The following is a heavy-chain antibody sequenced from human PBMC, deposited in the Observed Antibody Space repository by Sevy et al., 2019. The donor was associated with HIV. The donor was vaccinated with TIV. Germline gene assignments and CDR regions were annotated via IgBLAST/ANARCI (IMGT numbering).Heavy chain of an antibody. Sequence: GGSLRLSCTGSGFTFGDYAMSWVRQAPGKGLEWVAFLKHKADGGTLDYAAAVKGRVSISTDDSKSIAHLQMNDLKTEVTAIYYCTRWKGAHSIFDYWGQGALVTVSS. CDR2: LKHKADGGTL. D-gene: IGHD1-1*01. J-gene: IGHJ4*02. CDR3: TRWKGAHSIFDY. CDR1: GFTFGDYA. V-gene: IGHV3-49*04.